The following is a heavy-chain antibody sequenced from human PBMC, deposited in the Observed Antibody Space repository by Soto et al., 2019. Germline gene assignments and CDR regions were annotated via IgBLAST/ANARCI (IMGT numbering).Heavy chain of an antibody. Sequence: SETLSLTCAVYGGSFSGYYWSWIRQPPGKGLEWIGEINHSGSTNYNPSLKSRVTISVDTSKNQFSLKLSSVTAADTAVYYCARGLPAYSSSSYYWGQGTLVTVSS. V-gene: IGHV4-34*01. CDR1: GGSFSGYY. CDR2: INHSGST. D-gene: IGHD6-6*01. CDR3: ARGLPAYSSSSYY. J-gene: IGHJ4*02.